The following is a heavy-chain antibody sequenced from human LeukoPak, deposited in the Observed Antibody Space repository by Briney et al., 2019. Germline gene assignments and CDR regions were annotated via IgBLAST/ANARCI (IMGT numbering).Heavy chain of an antibody. J-gene: IGHJ4*02. CDR1: GFTFSNYA. V-gene: IGHV3-23*01. Sequence: GGSLRLSCAASGFTFSNYAMSWVRQAPGKGLEWVSAIVGSGGSTYYADSVKGRFTISRDNSKNTLFLQMNSLRVEDTALYYCSKWGDYDVLTGYYDSDFWGQGTLVTVSS. CDR2: IVGSGGST. D-gene: IGHD3-9*01. CDR3: SKWGDYDVLTGYYDSDF.